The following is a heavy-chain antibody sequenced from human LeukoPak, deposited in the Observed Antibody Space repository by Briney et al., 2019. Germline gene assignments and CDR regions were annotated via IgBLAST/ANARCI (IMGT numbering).Heavy chain of an antibody. CDR1: GGTFSSYA. Sequence: SVKVSCKASGGTFSSYAISWVRQAPGQGLEWMGRIIPIFGIANYAQKFLGRVTITADKSTSTAYMELSSLRSEDTAVYYCARCDVDIVATIGFDPWGQGTLVTVSS. J-gene: IGHJ5*02. V-gene: IGHV1-69*04. D-gene: IGHD5-12*01. CDR2: IIPIFGIA. CDR3: ARCDVDIVATIGFDP.